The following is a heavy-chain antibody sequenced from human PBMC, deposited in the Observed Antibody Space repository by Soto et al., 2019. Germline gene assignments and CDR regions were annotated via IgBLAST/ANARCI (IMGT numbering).Heavy chain of an antibody. Sequence: SETLSLTCTVSGVSISTSHWWSWVRQPPGQGLDWIGEIHHSGSTKFNPSLKSRVTTSVDKSKSQFSLKLSSVTAADTAIYYRARDVGFFYDDSPAGHFDFWGQGTLVTVSS. J-gene: IGHJ4*02. CDR3: ARDVGFFYDDSPAGHFDF. CDR1: GVSISTSHW. V-gene: IGHV4-4*02. CDR2: IHHSGST. D-gene: IGHD3-22*01.